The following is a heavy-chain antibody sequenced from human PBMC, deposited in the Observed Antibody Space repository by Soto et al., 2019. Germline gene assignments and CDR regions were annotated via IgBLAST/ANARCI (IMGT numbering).Heavy chain of an antibody. CDR1: GYTFIRYG. D-gene: IGHD3-3*01. J-gene: IGHJ6*02. CDR3: ARGGYYNNVLEKLSHFGLDV. V-gene: IGHV1-18*01. CDR2: ISPYNDQT. Sequence: QVQLVQSASEVMKPGASVKVSCKASGYTFIRYGITWVRQAPGQRLEWMGWISPYNDQTIYAQKLQGRVTMTADTSTRTVYMQLMSLKSDDTVVYYCARGGYYNNVLEKLSHFGLDVWGQGTSVTVSS.